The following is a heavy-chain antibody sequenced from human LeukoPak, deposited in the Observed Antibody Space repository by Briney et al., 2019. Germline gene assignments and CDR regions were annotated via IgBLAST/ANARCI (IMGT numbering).Heavy chain of an antibody. CDR2: INHSGST. CDR3: ARGEYYYYYYMDV. V-gene: IGHV4-34*01. CDR1: GGSFSGYY. Sequence: SETLSLTCAVYGGSFSGYYWSWIRQPPGKGLEWIGEINHSGSTNYNPSLKSRVTISVDTFKNQFSLKLSSVTAADTAVYYCARGEYYYYYYMDVWGKGTTVTVSS. J-gene: IGHJ6*03.